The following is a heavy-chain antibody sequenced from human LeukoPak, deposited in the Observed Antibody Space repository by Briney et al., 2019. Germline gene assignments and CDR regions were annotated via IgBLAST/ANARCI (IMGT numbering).Heavy chain of an antibody. CDR3: ARDRAVTQVWVEFDS. D-gene: IGHD3-16*01. J-gene: IGHJ5*01. V-gene: IGHV3-66*03. CDR2: IRDSGET. Sequence: GGSLRLSCAGSGFSVSNYYMNWVRQAPGKGLEWVSLIRDSGETFYADSVKGRFTISRDNSKNTVYLQMNRLRVEDTAVYFCARDRAVTQVWVEFDSWGQGTLVTVSS. CDR1: GFSVSNYY.